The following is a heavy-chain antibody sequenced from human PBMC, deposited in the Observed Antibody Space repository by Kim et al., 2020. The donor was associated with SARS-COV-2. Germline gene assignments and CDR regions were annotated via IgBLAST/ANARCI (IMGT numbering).Heavy chain of an antibody. V-gene: IGHV3-23*01. J-gene: IGHJ4*02. D-gene: IGHD3-22*01. CDR3: AKGAMIVVPYYFDY. Sequence: AAPGKVRFNISRDTSKNTLYLQMNSLRAEDTAVYYCAKGAMIVVPYYFDYWGQGTLVTVSS.